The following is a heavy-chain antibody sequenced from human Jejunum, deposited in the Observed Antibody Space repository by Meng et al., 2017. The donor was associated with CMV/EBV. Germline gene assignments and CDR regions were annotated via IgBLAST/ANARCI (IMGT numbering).Heavy chain of an antibody. J-gene: IGHJ5*02. CDR1: GYTFISFG. V-gene: IGHV1-18*01. D-gene: IGHD3-10*01. CDR2: ISTYNGKT. CDR3: ASGFLPSWFDP. Sequence: QVQLGQSGAEVKKAGAAGKVSCKASGYTFISFGISWVRQAPGQGLEWMGWISTYNGKTNYAQKFQGRVTMTTDTSTSTAYIEVRSLTSDYTAVYYCASGFLPSWFDPWGQGTLVTVSS.